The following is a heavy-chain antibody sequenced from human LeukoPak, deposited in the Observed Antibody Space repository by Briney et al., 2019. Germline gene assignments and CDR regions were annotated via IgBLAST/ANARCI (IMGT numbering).Heavy chain of an antibody. CDR1: GGTFNSYG. V-gene: IGHV1-69*13. CDR2: IIPIFRTA. Sequence: ASVKVSCKASGGTFNSYGISWVRQAPGQGLGWMGGIIPIFRTATHAQKFQGRVTITADEFTSTAYMELSSLRSEDTAVYYCARGRWSGDLFYYMDVWGKGTTVTISS. J-gene: IGHJ6*03. CDR3: ARGRWSGDLFYYMDV. D-gene: IGHD3-10*01.